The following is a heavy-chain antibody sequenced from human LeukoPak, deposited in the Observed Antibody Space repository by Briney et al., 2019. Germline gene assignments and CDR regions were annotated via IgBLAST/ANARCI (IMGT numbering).Heavy chain of an antibody. CDR2: IIPIFGTA. V-gene: IGHV1-69*13. Sequence: SVKVSCKASGGTFSSYAISWVRQAPGQGLEWMGGIIPIFGTANYAQKFQGRVTITADESTSTAYMELSSLRSEDTAVYYCARGGITGTTRGPTRLNDAFDIWGQGTMVTVSS. D-gene: IGHD1-20*01. CDR1: GGTFSSYA. J-gene: IGHJ3*02. CDR3: ARGGITGTTRGPTRLNDAFDI.